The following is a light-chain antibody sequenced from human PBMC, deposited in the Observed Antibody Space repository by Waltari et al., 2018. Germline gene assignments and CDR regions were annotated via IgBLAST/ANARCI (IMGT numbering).Light chain of an antibody. Sequence: QSALTQPASVSGSPGQSITISCTGSNSDVGHYNLVSWYQQHPGKARKLLLYEVNQRPSGVSSRFSGSKSGITASLTISGLQAEDEADFYCCSYAGSTTWLFGGGTRLTVL. CDR1: NSDVGHYNL. J-gene: IGLJ2*01. V-gene: IGLV2-23*02. CDR2: EVN. CDR3: CSYAGSTTWL.